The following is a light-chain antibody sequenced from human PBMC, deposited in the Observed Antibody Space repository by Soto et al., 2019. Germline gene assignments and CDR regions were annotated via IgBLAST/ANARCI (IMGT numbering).Light chain of an antibody. CDR2: EVS. CDR1: QSLLHITGETF. J-gene: IGKJ5*01. CDR3: MQSTQLPPT. V-gene: IGKV2D-29*02. Sequence: DVVMTQTPLSLSVAPGQPASISCKSSQSLLHITGETFLFWYLQKPGQSPQLLIYEVSTRVSGVPDRFSGSVSGTDFTLEISRVETDDVGIYYGMQSTQLPPTFGQGTRLWIE.